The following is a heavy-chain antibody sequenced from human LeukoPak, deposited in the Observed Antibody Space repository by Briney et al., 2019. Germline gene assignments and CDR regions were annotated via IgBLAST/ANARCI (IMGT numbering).Heavy chain of an antibody. V-gene: IGHV3-23*01. CDR2: ISGSGPYT. D-gene: IGHD2-2*03. CDR3: AKHGYCSGISCFFDF. J-gene: IGHJ4*02. CDR1: GFTFSSYA. Sequence: GGSLRLSCAASGFTFSSYAMSWVRQAPGKGLEWVSGISGSGPYTFYTDPVKGRFTISRDSSKNTLYLQMNSLRAEDTALYYCAKHGYCSGISCFFDFWGQGTLVTVSS.